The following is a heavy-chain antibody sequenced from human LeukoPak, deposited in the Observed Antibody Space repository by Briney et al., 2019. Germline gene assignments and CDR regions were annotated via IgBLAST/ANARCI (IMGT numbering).Heavy chain of an antibody. CDR2: MYYSGST. Sequence: PSETLSLTCTVSGGSISSSTYYWGWVRQPPGKGLEWIGSMYYSGSTYYNPSLKSRVTISVDTSKNQFSLKLSSVTAADTAVYYCARNWGSYGSGSYGVDWFDPWGQGTLVTVSS. CDR1: GGSISSSTYY. CDR3: ARNWGSYGSGSYGVDWFDP. D-gene: IGHD3-10*01. V-gene: IGHV4-39*07. J-gene: IGHJ5*02.